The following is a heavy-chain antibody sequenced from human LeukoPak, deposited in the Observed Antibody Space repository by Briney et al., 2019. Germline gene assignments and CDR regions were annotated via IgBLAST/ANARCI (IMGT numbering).Heavy chain of an antibody. J-gene: IGHJ6*03. Sequence: PSETLSLTCTVSGGSISSSSYYWAWIRQPPGKGLEWIGSSSYSGSPYYNPSLKSRVTISVDTSQNQFSLKLSSVTAADTAVYYCASGAYSFYYMDVWGKGTTVTISS. CDR1: GGSISSSSYY. CDR2: SSYSGSP. V-gene: IGHV4-39*07. CDR3: ASGAYSFYYMDV. D-gene: IGHD5-18*01.